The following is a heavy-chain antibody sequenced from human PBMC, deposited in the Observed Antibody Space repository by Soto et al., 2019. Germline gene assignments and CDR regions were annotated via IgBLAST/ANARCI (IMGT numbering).Heavy chain of an antibody. V-gene: IGHV3-30*18. CDR3: AKDLADIAMAGTSAYYYYGMDV. Sequence: GGSLRLSCAASGFTFSSYGMHWVRQAPGKGLEWVAVISYDGSNKYYADSVKGRFTISRDNSKNTVYLQMNSLRAEDTAVYYCAKDLADIAMAGTSAYYYYGMDVWGQGTTVTVSS. CDR2: ISYDGSNK. J-gene: IGHJ6*02. D-gene: IGHD6-19*01. CDR1: GFTFSSYG.